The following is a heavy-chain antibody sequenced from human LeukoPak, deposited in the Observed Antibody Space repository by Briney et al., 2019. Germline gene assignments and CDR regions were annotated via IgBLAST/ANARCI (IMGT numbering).Heavy chain of an antibody. Sequence: GGSLRLSCAASGFTVSSTYMSWVRQAPGKGLEWVSSIYSGGSTYYTDSVKGRFTISRDNSKNTLYLQMNSLRAEDTAVYYCARDLAGYSSFDYWGQGTLVTVSS. CDR2: IYSGGST. CDR3: ARDLAGYSSFDY. D-gene: IGHD5-24*01. J-gene: IGHJ4*02. V-gene: IGHV3-66*01. CDR1: GFTVSSTY.